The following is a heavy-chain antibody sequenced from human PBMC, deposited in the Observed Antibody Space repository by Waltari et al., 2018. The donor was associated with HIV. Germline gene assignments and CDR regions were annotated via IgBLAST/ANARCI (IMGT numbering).Heavy chain of an antibody. J-gene: IGHJ6*02. CDR2: ISGSGGST. D-gene: IGHD3-10*01. Sequence: EVQLLESGGVLVQPGGPLRLSCASPGFTFSSYAMSWVRQAPGKGLEWVSAISGSGGSTYYADSVKGRFTISRDNSKNTLYLQMNSLRAEDTAVYYCAKSQGSGTYYYGMDVWGQGTTVTVSS. CDR3: AKSQGSGTYYYGMDV. V-gene: IGHV3-23*01. CDR1: GFTFSSYA.